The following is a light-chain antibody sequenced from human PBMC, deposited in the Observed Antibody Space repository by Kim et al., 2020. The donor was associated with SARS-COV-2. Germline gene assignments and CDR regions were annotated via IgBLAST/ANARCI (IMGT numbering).Light chain of an antibody. CDR1: SSNIGSNS. V-gene: IGLV1-47*01. CDR3: AAWDDSLSGRV. Sequence: QLVLAQPPSASGTPGQRVTISCSGSSSNIGSNSVYWYQQLPGTPPKLLIYRNNQRPSGVPDRFSGSKSGTSASLAISGLRSEDEADYYCAAWDDSLSGRVFGGGTQLTVL. J-gene: IGLJ3*02. CDR2: RNN.